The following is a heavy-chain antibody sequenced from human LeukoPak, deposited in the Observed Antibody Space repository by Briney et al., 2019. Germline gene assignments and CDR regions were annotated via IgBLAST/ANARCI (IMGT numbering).Heavy chain of an antibody. Sequence: SETLSLTCAVSGGSITSTNWWSWVRQPPGKGVEWIGEIFHSGSTNYSPSLQRRVTISVDKSKHQFSLKMSSVTAADTAVYYCASARYYYDSDAYYQVGPYFDYWGQGTLVIVSS. D-gene: IGHD3-22*01. CDR3: ASARYYYDSDAYYQVGPYFDY. CDR2: IFHSGST. J-gene: IGHJ4*02. V-gene: IGHV4-4*02. CDR1: GGSITSTNW.